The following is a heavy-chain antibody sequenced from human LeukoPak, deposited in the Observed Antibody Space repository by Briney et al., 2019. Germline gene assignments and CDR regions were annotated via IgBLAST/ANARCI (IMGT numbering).Heavy chain of an antibody. Sequence: SDTLSLTCAVSGYSISSSNWWGWIRQPPGKGLEWIGYIYYSGSTNYNPSLKSRVTMSVDTSKNQFSLKLSSVTAADTAVYYCAKGGYCSGGSCYGAFDIWGQGTMVTVSS. V-gene: IGHV4-28*03. CDR2: IYYSGST. J-gene: IGHJ3*02. CDR1: GYSISSSNW. D-gene: IGHD2-15*01. CDR3: AKGGYCSGGSCYGAFDI.